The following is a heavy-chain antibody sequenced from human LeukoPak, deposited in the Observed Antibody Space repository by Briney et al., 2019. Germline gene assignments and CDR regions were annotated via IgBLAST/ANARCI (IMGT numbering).Heavy chain of an antibody. J-gene: IGHJ5*02. CDR2: TYYRSKWYN. CDR3: ARVLMVRGVLGFDP. Sequence: SQTLSLTCAISGDSVSSNSAAWNWIRQSPSRGLEWLGRTYYRSKWYNDYAVSAKSRITINPDTSKNQFSLQLNSVTPEDTAVYYCARVLMVRGVLGFDPWGQGTLVTVSS. D-gene: IGHD3-10*01. V-gene: IGHV6-1*01. CDR1: GDSVSSNSAA.